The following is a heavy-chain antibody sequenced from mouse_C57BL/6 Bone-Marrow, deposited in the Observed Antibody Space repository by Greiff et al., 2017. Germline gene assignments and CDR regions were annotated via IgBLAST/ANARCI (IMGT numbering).Heavy chain of an antibody. CDR1: GYTFTSYW. V-gene: IGHV1-61*01. CDR3: ARRDLLQRDYYAMDY. D-gene: IGHD1-1*01. CDR2: IYPSDSET. Sequence: QVQLQQPGAELVRPGSSVKLSCKASGYTFTSYWMAWVKQRPGQGLEWIGNIYPSDSETHYNQKFKDKATLTVDKSSSTAYMQLSSLTSEDSAVYYVARRDLLQRDYYAMDYWGQGTSVTVSS. J-gene: IGHJ4*01.